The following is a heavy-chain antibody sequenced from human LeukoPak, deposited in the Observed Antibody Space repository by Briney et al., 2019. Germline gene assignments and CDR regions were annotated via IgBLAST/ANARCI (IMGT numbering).Heavy chain of an antibody. V-gene: IGHV3-48*03. CDR3: ARDFYLYYGMDV. CDR2: ISSSGSTI. CDR1: GFTFSSYE. J-gene: IGHJ6*02. D-gene: IGHD3-16*02. Sequence: GGSLRLSCAASGFTFSSYEMNWVRQAPGKGLEWVSYISSSGSTIYYADSVKGRFTISRDNAKNSLYLQMNGLRAEDTAVYYCARDFYLYYGMDVWGQGTTVTVSS.